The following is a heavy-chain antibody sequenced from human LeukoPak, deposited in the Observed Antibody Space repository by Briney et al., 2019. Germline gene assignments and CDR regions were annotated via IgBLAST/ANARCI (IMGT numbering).Heavy chain of an antibody. CDR1: GFTFSYYS. CDR3: ARDHGNAFDY. V-gene: IGHV3-48*02. Sequence: GGSLRLSCVASGFTFSYYSMNWVRQAPGKGLEWVSYINSISGEIWYADSVKGRFTISRDDAKNSLYLQMNSLRDEDTAVYYCARDHGNAFDYWGQGTLVTVSS. J-gene: IGHJ4*02. CDR2: INSISGEI. D-gene: IGHD5-24*01.